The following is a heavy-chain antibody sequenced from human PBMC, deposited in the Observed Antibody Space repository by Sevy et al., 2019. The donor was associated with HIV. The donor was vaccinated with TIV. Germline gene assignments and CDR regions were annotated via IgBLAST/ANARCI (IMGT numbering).Heavy chain of an antibody. CDR1: GGSISASNYD. D-gene: IGHD2-21*01. Sequence: SETLSLICTVSGGSISASNYDWGWIRQSPGMGLEWIGSLFYSGTTYFNPSLKRRVTISVDTSKNQFSLKLNSVTAAETAVYYCARQGGIVDRAFDYWGQGTLVTVSS. CDR2: LFYSGTT. J-gene: IGHJ4*02. V-gene: IGHV4-39*01. CDR3: ARQGGIVDRAFDY.